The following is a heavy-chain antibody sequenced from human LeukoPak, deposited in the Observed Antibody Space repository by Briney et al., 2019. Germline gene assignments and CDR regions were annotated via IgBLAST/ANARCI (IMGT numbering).Heavy chain of an antibody. J-gene: IGHJ4*02. CDR3: ARGGFGETYFDY. D-gene: IGHD3-10*01. CDR1: GYSISSGSY. V-gene: IGHV4-61*02. CDR2: IYTSGST. Sequence: SETLSLTCPVSGYSISSGSYWSWIRQPAGKGLEWIGRIYTSGSTNYNPSLKSRVTISVDTSKNQFSLKLSSVTAADTAVYYCARGGFGETYFDYWGQGTLVTVSS.